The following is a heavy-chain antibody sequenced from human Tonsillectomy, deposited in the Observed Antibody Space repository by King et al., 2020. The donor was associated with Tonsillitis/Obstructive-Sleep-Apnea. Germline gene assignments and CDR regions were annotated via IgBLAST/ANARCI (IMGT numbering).Heavy chain of an antibody. V-gene: IGHV3-53*01. CDR2: IYSGGST. CDR1: GFTVSSNY. Sequence: VQLVESGGGLIQPGGSLRLSCAASGFTVSSNYMSWVRQAPGKGLEWVSVIYSGGSTYYADSVKGRFTISRDNSKNTLYLQMNSLRAEDTAVYYCARVIPALYSSSWYGEGYWGQGTLVTVSS. J-gene: IGHJ4*02. CDR3: ARVIPALYSSSWYGEGY. D-gene: IGHD6-13*01.